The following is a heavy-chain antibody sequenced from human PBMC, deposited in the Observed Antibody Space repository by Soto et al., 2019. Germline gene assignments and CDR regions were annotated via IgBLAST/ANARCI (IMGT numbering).Heavy chain of an antibody. CDR3: AVTIFGVVKWAGRAFDI. CDR2: IYYSGST. Sequence: SETLSLTCTVSGGSISSSSYYWGWIRQPPGKGLEWIGSIYYSGSTYYNPSLKSRVTISVDTSKNQFSLKLSSVTAADTAVYYCAVTIFGVVKWAGRAFDIWGQGTMVTVSS. D-gene: IGHD3-3*01. V-gene: IGHV4-39*01. CDR1: GGSISSSSYY. J-gene: IGHJ3*02.